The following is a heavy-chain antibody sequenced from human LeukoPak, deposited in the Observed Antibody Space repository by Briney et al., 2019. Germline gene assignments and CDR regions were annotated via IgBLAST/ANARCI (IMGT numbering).Heavy chain of an antibody. CDR2: IIPIFGTA. CDR3: ARTQYYYDSSGSPHDAFDI. V-gene: IGHV1-69*06. CDR1: GGTFSSYA. J-gene: IGHJ3*02. Sequence: SVKVSCKASGGTFSSYAISWVRQAPGQGLEWMGGIIPIFGTANYAQKFQGRVTITADKSTSTAYMELSSLRSEDTAVYYCARTQYYYDSSGSPHDAFDIWGQGTMVTVSS. D-gene: IGHD3-22*01.